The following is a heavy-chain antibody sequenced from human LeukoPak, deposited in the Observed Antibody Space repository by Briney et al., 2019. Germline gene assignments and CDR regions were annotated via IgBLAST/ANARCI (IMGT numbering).Heavy chain of an antibody. D-gene: IGHD5-12*01. J-gene: IGHJ3*02. V-gene: IGHV3-30*18. CDR3: AKDKGYSGRDPFDI. CDR1: GFTFSSFG. CDR2: ISYDGRNK. Sequence: GGSLRLSCAASGFTFSSFGMHWVRQAPGKGLQWVAVISYDGRNKYFADSVKGRFTISRDNSKNTLYLQMNSLRAEDTAVYYCAKDKGYSGRDPFDIWGQGTMVTVSS.